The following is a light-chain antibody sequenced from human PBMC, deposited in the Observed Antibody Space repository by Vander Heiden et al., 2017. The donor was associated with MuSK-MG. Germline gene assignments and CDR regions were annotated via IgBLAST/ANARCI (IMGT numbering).Light chain of an antibody. V-gene: IGKV1-39*01. CDR3: QQNYSNLGLT. CDR1: QSISSY. CDR2: DAS. Sequence: DIQITQAPSSLASSFGDRVTITCRASQSISSYLNWYQQKQGKEPKILIYDASSLQSGVPSSFSGSGSGTDFTLTISSRQPEDFATYYCQQNYSNLGLTFGGGTKLEIK. J-gene: IGKJ4*01.